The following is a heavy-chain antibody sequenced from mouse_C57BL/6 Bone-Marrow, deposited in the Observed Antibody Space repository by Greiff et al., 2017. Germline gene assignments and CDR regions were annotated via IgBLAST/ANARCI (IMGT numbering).Heavy chain of an antibody. CDR2: ISYDGSN. V-gene: IGHV3-6*01. CDR1: GYSITSGYY. J-gene: IGHJ3*01. D-gene: IGHD3-2*02. CDR3: ALGVGSSGL. Sequence: EVKLMESGPGLVKPSQSLSLTCSVTGYSITSGYYWNWIRQFPGNKLEWMGYISYDGSNNYNPSLKNRISITRDTSKNQFFLKLNSVTTEDTATYYCALGVGSSGLWGQGTLVTVSA.